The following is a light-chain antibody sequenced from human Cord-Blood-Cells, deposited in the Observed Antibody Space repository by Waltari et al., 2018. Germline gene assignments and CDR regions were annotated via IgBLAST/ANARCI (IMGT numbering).Light chain of an antibody. Sequence: QSALTQPASVSGSPGQSITISCTGTSSDVGGYNYVSWYQQHPGKAPKLMIYDVSNRPSGVSNRFSGSKSGNTASLTISGPQAEDEADYYCSSYTSSSTWVFGGWTKLTVL. CDR3: SSYTSSSTWV. CDR1: SSDVGGYNY. V-gene: IGLV2-14*03. J-gene: IGLJ3*02. CDR2: DVS.